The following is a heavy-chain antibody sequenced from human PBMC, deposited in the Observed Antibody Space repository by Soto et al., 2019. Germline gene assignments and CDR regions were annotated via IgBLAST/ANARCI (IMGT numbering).Heavy chain of an antibody. J-gene: IGHJ4*02. Sequence: SSETLSLTCTVSGGSIFSHYWGWIRQPPGKGLEYIGYIYYSGSTNYNPSLKSRVTISVDMSKSHFSLTLISVTPADNSANYCARGPASLRPWGQGTLVTVS. CDR2: IYYSGST. CDR1: GGSIFSHY. V-gene: IGHV4-59*08. CDR3: ARGPASLRP.